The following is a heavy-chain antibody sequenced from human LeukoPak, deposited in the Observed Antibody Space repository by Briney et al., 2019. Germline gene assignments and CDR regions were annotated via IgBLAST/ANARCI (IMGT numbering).Heavy chain of an antibody. CDR1: GYTFTGYY. J-gene: IGHJ6*03. Sequence: ASVKVSCKASGYTFTGYYMHWARQAPGQGLEWMGWINPNSGGTNYAQKFQGRVTMTRDTSISTAYMELSRLRSDDTAVYYCASDRGYSYGYRYYYYMDVWGKGTTVTVSS. V-gene: IGHV1-2*02. CDR2: INPNSGGT. D-gene: IGHD5-18*01. CDR3: ASDRGYSYGYRYYYYMDV.